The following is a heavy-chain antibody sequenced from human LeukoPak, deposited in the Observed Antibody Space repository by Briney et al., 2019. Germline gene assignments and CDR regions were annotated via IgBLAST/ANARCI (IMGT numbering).Heavy chain of an antibody. V-gene: IGHV1-8*01. CDR3: ARVWGSIDY. CDR2: MNPKSGNT. Sequence: ASVKVSCKTSGYSFTNYDINWVRQATGQGLEWMGWMNPKSGNTGSAQRFQGRVTLTRDTSISTAYMELSSLRSEDTAVYYCARVWGSIDYWGQGTLVTVSS. D-gene: IGHD7-27*01. CDR1: GYSFTNYD. J-gene: IGHJ4*02.